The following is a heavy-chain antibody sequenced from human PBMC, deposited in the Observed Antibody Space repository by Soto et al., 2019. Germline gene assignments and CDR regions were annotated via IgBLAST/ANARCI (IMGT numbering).Heavy chain of an antibody. D-gene: IGHD3-22*01. J-gene: IGHJ4*02. CDR3: AKDAPYDSSGYYPTFGY. CDR2: ISGSGGST. V-gene: IGHV3-23*01. Sequence: PGGSLRLSCAASGFTFSSYARSWVRQAPGKGLEWVSAISGSGGSTYYADSVKGRFTISRDNSKNTLYLQMNSLRAEDTAVYYCAKDAPYDSSGYYPTFGYWGQGTLVTVYS. CDR1: GFTFSSYA.